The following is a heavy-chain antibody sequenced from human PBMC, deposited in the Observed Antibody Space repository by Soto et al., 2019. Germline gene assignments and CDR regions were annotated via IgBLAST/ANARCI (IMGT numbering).Heavy chain of an antibody. J-gene: IGHJ6*02. Sequence: QVQLVQSGAEVKKPGASVKVSCKASGYTFTSYAMHWVRQAPGQRLEWMGWINAGNGNTKYSQKFQGRVTITRDTSGSTAYMELSSLRSEDTAVYYCARDGGFITMVRGVIIPYYYYGMDVWGQGTTVTVSS. CDR2: INAGNGNT. V-gene: IGHV1-3*01. CDR3: ARDGGFITMVRGVIIPYYYYGMDV. D-gene: IGHD3-10*01. CDR1: GYTFTSYA.